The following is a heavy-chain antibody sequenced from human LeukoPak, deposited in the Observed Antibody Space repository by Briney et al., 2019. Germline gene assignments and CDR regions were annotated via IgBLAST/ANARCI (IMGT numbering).Heavy chain of an antibody. V-gene: IGHV4-30-4*08. J-gene: IGHJ5*02. Sequence: SETLSLTRTVSGGSISSGDYYWSWIRQPPGKGLEWIGYIYYSGSTYYNPSLKSRVTISVDTSKNQFSLKLSSVTAADTAVYYCASRLLGYCSSTSCLNWFDPWGQGTLVTVSS. D-gene: IGHD2-2*01. CDR2: IYYSGST. CDR3: ASRLLGYCSSTSCLNWFDP. CDR1: GGSISSGDYY.